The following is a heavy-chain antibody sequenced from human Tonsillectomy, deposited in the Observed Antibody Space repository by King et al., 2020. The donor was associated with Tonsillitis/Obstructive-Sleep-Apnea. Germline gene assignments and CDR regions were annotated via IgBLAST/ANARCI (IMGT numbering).Heavy chain of an antibody. CDR3: ARRYFDGHYYYYMDV. D-gene: IGHD3-9*01. V-gene: IGHV5-10-1*01. Sequence: QLVQSGAEVKKPGESLRISCKGSGYSFTNYWIDWVRQTPGKCLEWMGTIDPSDSYTNYSPSFQGHVTISADKSTSTAYLQWSSLKASDTAMYYCARRYFDGHYYYYMDVWGKGTTVTVSS. CDR2: IDPSDSYT. CDR1: GYSFTNYW. J-gene: IGHJ6*03.